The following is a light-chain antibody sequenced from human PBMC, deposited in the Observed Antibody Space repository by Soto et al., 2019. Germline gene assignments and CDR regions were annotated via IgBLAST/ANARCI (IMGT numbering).Light chain of an antibody. CDR1: QSVSSK. CDR3: QRYSDWPPWT. J-gene: IGKJ1*01. V-gene: IGKV3-15*01. CDR2: DAS. Sequence: IVMTQSPATLSVSPGERATLSCRASQSVSSKLAWYQQKPGQPPRLLIYDASNRATGIPARFIGSGSGTECTLTITSLQSEDFAVYYCQRYSDWPPWTFGQGTKVDIK.